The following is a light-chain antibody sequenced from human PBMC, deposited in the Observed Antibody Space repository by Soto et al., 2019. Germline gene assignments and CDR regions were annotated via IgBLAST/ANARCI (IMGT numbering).Light chain of an antibody. CDR2: SNN. J-gene: IGLJ2*01. Sequence: QSVMTHPPSASGTPGQRVTLSCSGSSSNIGSNTVNWYQQLPGTAPKLLIYSNNQRPSGVPDRFSGSKSGTSASLAISGLQCEDEADYYCAAWDDSLNGVVFGGGTKLTVL. CDR1: SSNIGSNT. V-gene: IGLV1-44*01. CDR3: AAWDDSLNGVV.